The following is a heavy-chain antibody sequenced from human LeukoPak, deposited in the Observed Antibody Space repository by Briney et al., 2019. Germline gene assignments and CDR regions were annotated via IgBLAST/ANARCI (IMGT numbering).Heavy chain of an antibody. CDR2: ISGSGGST. CDR1: GFIVSSNY. CDR3: ARYSSSWDLDY. Sequence: GGSLRLSCEVSGFIVSSNYMSWVRQAPGKGLEWVSAISGSGGSTYYVDSVKGRFTISRDNAKNSLYLQMNSLRAEDTAVYYCARYSSSWDLDYWGQGTLVTVSS. D-gene: IGHD6-13*01. J-gene: IGHJ4*02. V-gene: IGHV3-21*01.